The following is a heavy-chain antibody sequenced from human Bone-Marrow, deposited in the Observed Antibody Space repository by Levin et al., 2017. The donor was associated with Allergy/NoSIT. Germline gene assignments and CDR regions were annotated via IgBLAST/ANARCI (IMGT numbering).Heavy chain of an antibody. J-gene: IGHJ4*02. CDR2: ISESGASI. D-gene: IGHD6-19*01. CDR1: GFTFSDYY. V-gene: IGHV3-11*01. Sequence: GGSLRLSCAASGFTFSDYYMSWIRQTPGKGLEWVSFISESGASIFYADSVRGRFTVSRDTANNSLYLLMNSLRSEDTGVYYCARGSSSPDYWGQGTQVTVSS. CDR3: ARGSSSPDY.